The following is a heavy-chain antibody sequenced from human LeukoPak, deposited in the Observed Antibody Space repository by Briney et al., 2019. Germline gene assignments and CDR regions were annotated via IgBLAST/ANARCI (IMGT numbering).Heavy chain of an antibody. CDR3: AREEDYYDSSGYYRGGYFDY. D-gene: IGHD3-22*01. CDR2: ISSSSSYI. V-gene: IGHV3-21*01. J-gene: IGHJ4*02. CDR1: GFTFTSYS. Sequence: PGGSLRPSCAASGFTFTSYSMNWVRQAPGKGLEWVSSISSSSSYIYYADSVKGRFTISRDNAKNSLYLQMNSLRAEDTAVYYCAREEDYYDSSGYYRGGYFDYWGQGTLVTVSS.